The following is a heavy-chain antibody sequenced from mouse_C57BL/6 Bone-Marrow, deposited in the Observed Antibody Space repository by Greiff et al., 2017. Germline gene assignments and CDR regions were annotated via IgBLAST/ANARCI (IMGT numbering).Heavy chain of an antibody. CDR3: TRRVDYYGSSYWYFDV. D-gene: IGHD1-1*01. CDR2: IDPETGGT. CDR1: GYTFTDYE. V-gene: IGHV1-15*01. J-gene: IGHJ1*03. Sequence: VQLQQSGAELVRPGASVTLSCKASGYTFTDYEMHWVKQTPVHGLEWIGAIDPETGGTAYNQKFKGKAILTADKSSSTAYMELRSLTSEDSAVYYCTRRVDYYGSSYWYFDVWGTGTTVTVSS.